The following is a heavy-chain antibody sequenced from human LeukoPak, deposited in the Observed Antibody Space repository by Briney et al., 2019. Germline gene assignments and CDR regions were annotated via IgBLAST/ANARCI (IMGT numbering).Heavy chain of an antibody. D-gene: IGHD2-8*01. V-gene: IGHV3-11*01. CDR2: ISSSGSTI. J-gene: IGHJ5*02. Sequence: GGSLRLSCAASGFTFSDYYMSWIRQAPGRGLEWVSYISSSGSTIYYADSVKGRFTISRDNSKNTLYLQMNNLRAEDTAVYYCARVRVFAKLSEVRPREVNCFDPWGQGTLVTVSS. CDR3: ARVRVFAKLSEVRPREVNCFDP. CDR1: GFTFSDYY.